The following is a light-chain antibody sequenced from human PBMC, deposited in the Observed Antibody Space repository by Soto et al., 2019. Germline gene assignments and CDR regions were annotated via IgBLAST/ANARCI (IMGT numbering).Light chain of an antibody. J-gene: IGKJ1*01. V-gene: IGKV1-6*02. CDR2: AAS. Sequence: IQMTQSPSTLSASVGDRVTITCRASQGIGNDLGWYQQKPGQAPKLLLNAASSLQRGVPSRFSGSASGTDCTLTISSLQPEDLATYYCLQDHIYPWTLGQGTKVDIK. CDR1: QGIGND. CDR3: LQDHIYPWT.